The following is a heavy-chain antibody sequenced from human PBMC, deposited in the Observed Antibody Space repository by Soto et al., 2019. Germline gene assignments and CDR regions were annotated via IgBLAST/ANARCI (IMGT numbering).Heavy chain of an antibody. V-gene: IGHV3-33*01. Sequence: QVQLVESGGGVVQPGRSLRLSCAASGFTFSTYGMHWVRQAPGKGLEWVAVIWYDGSNKYYADSVKGRFTISRDNSKDMLCLQMNSLRAEDTAVYYCARAVGPFDYWGQGTLVTVSS. CDR2: IWYDGSNK. D-gene: IGHD3-16*01. CDR1: GFTFSTYG. CDR3: ARAVGPFDY. J-gene: IGHJ4*02.